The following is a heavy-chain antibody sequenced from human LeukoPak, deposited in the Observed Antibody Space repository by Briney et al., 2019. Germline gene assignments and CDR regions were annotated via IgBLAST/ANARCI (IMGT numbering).Heavy chain of an antibody. D-gene: IGHD6-13*01. J-gene: IGHJ6*02. Sequence: ASVKVSCKASGYTFTSYGISWVRQAPGQGLEWMGWISAYNGNTNYAQKLQCRVTMTTDTSTSTAYMELRSLRSDDTAVYYCARDRPAGYSSSWYYYYGMDVWGQGTTVTVSS. CDR1: GYTFTSYG. V-gene: IGHV1-18*01. CDR3: ARDRPAGYSSSWYYYYGMDV. CDR2: ISAYNGNT.